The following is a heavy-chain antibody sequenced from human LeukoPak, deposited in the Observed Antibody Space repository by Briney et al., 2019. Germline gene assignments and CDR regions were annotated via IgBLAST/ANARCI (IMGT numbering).Heavy chain of an antibody. Sequence: PSETLSLTCTVSGDSISSHSYFWGWIRQPPGKGLEWIGNIHYIGSTYYNPSLKSRVTISVDTSKNQFSLKLSSVTAADTAVYYCARDRPYDIWSGLSDDAFDIWGQGTMVTVSS. V-gene: IGHV4-39*07. CDR1: GDSISSHSYF. CDR2: IHYIGST. D-gene: IGHD3-3*01. CDR3: ARDRPYDIWSGLSDDAFDI. J-gene: IGHJ3*02.